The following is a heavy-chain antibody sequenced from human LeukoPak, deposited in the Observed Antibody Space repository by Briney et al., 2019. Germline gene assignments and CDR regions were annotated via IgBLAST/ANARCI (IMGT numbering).Heavy chain of an antibody. J-gene: IGHJ4*02. CDR1: GYTFSDYY. Sequence: ASVKVSCKASGYTFSDYYMHWVRQAPGQGLEWMGWIKPNGGGTNYAQKFQGRVTMTRDKSISTAYMELNRLRSDDTAVYYCARGQLDYWGQGILVTVSS. CDR3: ARGQLDY. V-gene: IGHV1-2*02. CDR2: IKPNGGGT.